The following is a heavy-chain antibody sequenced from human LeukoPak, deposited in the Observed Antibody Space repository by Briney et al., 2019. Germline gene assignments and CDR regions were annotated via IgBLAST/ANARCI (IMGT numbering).Heavy chain of an antibody. CDR1: GYTFTSYD. Sequence: ASVKLSCKASGYTFTSYDISWVRQATAQGLEWMGWMNPNSGNTGYAQKFQGRVTMTRNTSISTAYMELSSLRSEDTAVYYCARGEGTAVTTYYYYYAMDVWGPGTTVTVSS. CDR2: MNPNSGNT. J-gene: IGHJ6*02. V-gene: IGHV1-8*01. D-gene: IGHD4-17*01. CDR3: ARGEGTAVTTYYYYYAMDV.